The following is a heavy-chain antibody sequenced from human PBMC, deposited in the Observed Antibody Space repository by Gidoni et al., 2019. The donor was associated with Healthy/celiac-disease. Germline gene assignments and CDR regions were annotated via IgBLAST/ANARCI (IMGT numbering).Heavy chain of an antibody. CDR3: ARDCTHDYGHYWYFDL. CDR2: ISSSSSTI. CDR1: GFTFSSYS. V-gene: IGHV3-48*01. J-gene: IGHJ2*01. Sequence: EVQLVESGGGLVQPGGSLRLSCAASGFTFSSYSMNWVRQAPGKGLEWVSYISSSSSTIYYADSVKGRFTISRDNAKNSLYLQMNSLRAEDTAVYYCARDCTHDYGHYWYFDLWGRGTLVTVSS. D-gene: IGHD4-17*01.